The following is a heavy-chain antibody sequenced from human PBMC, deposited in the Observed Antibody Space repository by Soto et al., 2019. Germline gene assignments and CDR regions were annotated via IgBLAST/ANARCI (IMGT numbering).Heavy chain of an antibody. D-gene: IGHD3-3*01. Sequence: ASVKVSCKASGYTFTSYGISWVRQAPGQGLEWMGWISAYNGNTNYAQKLQGRVTMTTDTSTSTAYMELRSLRSGDTAVYYCARDRLLRFLELLLESGPEGAFDIWGQGTMVTVSS. CDR1: GYTFTSYG. V-gene: IGHV1-18*01. J-gene: IGHJ3*02. CDR2: ISAYNGNT. CDR3: ARDRLLRFLELLLESGPEGAFDI.